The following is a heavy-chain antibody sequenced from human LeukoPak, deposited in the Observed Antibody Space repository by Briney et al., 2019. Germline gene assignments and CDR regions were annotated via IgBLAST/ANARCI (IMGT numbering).Heavy chain of an antibody. Sequence: GGSLRLSCAASGFTFSSYSMNWVRQAPGKGLEWVSSISSSSSYIYYADSVKGRFTISRDNAKNSLYLQMNSLRAEDTAVYYCARDRGRSGSYFDAFDIWGQGTMVTVSS. V-gene: IGHV3-21*01. J-gene: IGHJ3*02. CDR3: ARDRGRSGSYFDAFDI. D-gene: IGHD1-26*01. CDR1: GFTFSSYS. CDR2: ISSSSSYI.